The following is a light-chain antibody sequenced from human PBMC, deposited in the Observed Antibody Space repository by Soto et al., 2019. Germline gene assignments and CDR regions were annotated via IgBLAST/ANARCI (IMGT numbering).Light chain of an antibody. Sequence: DIHMTQSPSTLSASVGDRIIITCRASESISSWLAWYQQKPGKAPKLLIYKASTLESGVPSRFSASGSGTEFTLTISSLQPDDSATYFCHQYSASHTFGGGTKVDI. CDR2: KAS. J-gene: IGKJ4*01. CDR1: ESISSW. V-gene: IGKV1-5*03. CDR3: HQYSASHT.